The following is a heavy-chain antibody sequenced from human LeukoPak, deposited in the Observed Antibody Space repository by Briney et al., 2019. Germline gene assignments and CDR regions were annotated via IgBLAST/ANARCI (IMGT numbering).Heavy chain of an antibody. CDR3: ASTYYYDRSGYFPFDY. CDR2: INPNSGGT. V-gene: IGHV1-2*04. Sequence: EASVNVSCKASGYTFTGYYMHWVRQAPGQGLEWMGWINPNSGGTNYAQKFQGWVTMTRNTSISTAYMELSRLRSEDTAVYYCASTYYYDRSGYFPFDYWGQGTLVTVSS. J-gene: IGHJ4*02. D-gene: IGHD3-22*01. CDR1: GYTFTGYY.